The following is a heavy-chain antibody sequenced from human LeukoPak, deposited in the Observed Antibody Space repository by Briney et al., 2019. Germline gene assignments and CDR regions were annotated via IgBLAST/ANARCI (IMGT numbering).Heavy chain of an antibody. D-gene: IGHD2-15*01. Sequence: SETLSLTCTVSGGSISSSSYYWGWIRQPPGKGLEWIGSIYYSGSTYYNPSLKSRVTISVDTSKNQFSLKLSSVTAADTAVYYCARVNLRYCSGGSCSRGAFDIWGQGTMVTVSS. CDR2: IYYSGST. CDR1: GGSISSSSYY. CDR3: ARVNLRYCSGGSCSRGAFDI. V-gene: IGHV4-39*07. J-gene: IGHJ3*02.